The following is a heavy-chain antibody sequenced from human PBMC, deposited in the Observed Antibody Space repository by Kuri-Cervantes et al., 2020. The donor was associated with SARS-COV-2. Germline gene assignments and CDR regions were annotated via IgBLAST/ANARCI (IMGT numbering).Heavy chain of an antibody. CDR2: IYYSGST. J-gene: IGHJ5*02. CDR1: GGSISSSSYY. D-gene: IGHD3-3*01. V-gene: IGHV4-39*01. CDR3: ARQMMSSITIFGVVITRNWFDP. Sequence: SETLSLTCTVSGGSISSSSYYWSWIRQPPGKGLEWIGYIYYSGSTYYNPSLKSRVTISVDTSKNQFSLKLSSVTAADTAVYYCARQMMSSITIFGVVITRNWFDPWGQGTLVTVSS.